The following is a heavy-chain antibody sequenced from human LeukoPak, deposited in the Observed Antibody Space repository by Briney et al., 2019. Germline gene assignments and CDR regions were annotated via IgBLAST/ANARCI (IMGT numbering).Heavy chain of an antibody. Sequence: GGTLRLSCAASGFTFSSYGMSWVRQAPGKGLEWVSAISGSGGSTYYADSVRGRFTISRDNAKNSLYLQMNSLRAEDTATYYCTRVSLYQLQDYWGQGTLVTVSS. CDR2: ISGSGGST. CDR1: GFTFSSYG. D-gene: IGHD3-16*01. J-gene: IGHJ4*02. V-gene: IGHV3-23*01. CDR3: TRVSLYQLQDY.